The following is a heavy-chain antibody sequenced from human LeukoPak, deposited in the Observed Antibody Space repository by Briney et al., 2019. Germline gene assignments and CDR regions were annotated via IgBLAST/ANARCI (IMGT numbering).Heavy chain of an antibody. D-gene: IGHD3-10*01. Sequence: GSLRLSCAASGFTFSSYAMSWVRQAPGKGLEWIGSIYYSGSTYYNPSLKSRVTISVDTSKNQFSLKLSSVTAADTAVYYCARDNYYGSGNSDPYGMDVWGQGTTVTVSS. J-gene: IGHJ6*02. CDR1: GFTFSSYA. CDR2: IYYSGST. V-gene: IGHV4-39*07. CDR3: ARDNYYGSGNSDPYGMDV.